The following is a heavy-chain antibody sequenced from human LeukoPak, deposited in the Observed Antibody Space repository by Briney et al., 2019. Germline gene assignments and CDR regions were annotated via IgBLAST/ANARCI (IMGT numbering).Heavy chain of an antibody. J-gene: IGHJ6*03. CDR1: GFTFNSYW. V-gene: IGHV3-7*01. CDR3: ARETHGDYMDV. D-gene: IGHD3-10*01. Sequence: PGGSLRLSCAASGFTFNSYWMSWVRQAPGKGLEWVANIKQDGSEKYYVDSVKGRFTISRDNAKNSLYLQMNSLRAEDTAVYYCARETHGDYMDVWGKGTTVTVSS. CDR2: IKQDGSEK.